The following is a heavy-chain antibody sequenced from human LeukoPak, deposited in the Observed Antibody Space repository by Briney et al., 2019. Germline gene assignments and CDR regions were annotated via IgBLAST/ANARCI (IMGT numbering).Heavy chain of an antibody. D-gene: IGHD3-10*01. Sequence: GGSLRLSCAASGFTFTTYWVHWVRQVPGKGLVWVSRINSDGSNTSYADSVKGRFTISRDNAKNTLYLQMTSLRAEDTAVYYCARPHVGTASSWFDDWGQGTLVTVSS. V-gene: IGHV3-74*01. CDR2: INSDGSNT. J-gene: IGHJ4*02. CDR1: GFTFTTYW. CDR3: ARPHVGTASSWFDD.